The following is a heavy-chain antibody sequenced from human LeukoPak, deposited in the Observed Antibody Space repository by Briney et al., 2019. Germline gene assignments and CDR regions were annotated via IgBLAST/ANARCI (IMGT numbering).Heavy chain of an antibody. CDR1: GGSISSSSYY. V-gene: IGHV4-39*07. D-gene: IGHD1-20*01. J-gene: IGHJ6*03. Sequence: KPSETLSLTCTVSGGSISSSSYYWGWIRQPPGKGLEWTGSIYYSGSTYYNPSLKSRVTISVDTSKNQFSLKLSSVTAADTAVYYCARCSEYNWNYYYMDVWGKGTTVTVSS. CDR3: ARCSEYNWNYYYMDV. CDR2: IYYSGST.